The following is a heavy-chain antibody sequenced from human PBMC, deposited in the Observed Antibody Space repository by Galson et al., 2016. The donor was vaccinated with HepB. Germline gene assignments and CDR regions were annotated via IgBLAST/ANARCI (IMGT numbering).Heavy chain of an antibody. CDR1: GFSLLSSGVG. Sequence: PALVKPTQTLTLTCSFSGFSLLSSGVGVGWIRQPPGKGLEWLALIYWDDDKYYSPSLKHRLTITKDASKKEVVLEMTNMEPGDTATYFCAQSRGYSLGGTSSYFIDWGQGSLVTVSS. CDR2: IYWDDDK. D-gene: IGHD5-18*01. CDR3: AQSRGYSLGGTSSYFID. V-gene: IGHV2-5*02. J-gene: IGHJ4*02.